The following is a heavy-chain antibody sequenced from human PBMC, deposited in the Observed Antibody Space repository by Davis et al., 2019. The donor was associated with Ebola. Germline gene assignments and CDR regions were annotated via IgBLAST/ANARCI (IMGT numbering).Heavy chain of an antibody. Sequence: PGGSLRLSCSASGFTFSTFGMFWVRQAPGKGLEWVSTINGGDTYYAESVKGRFIISRDIFKSTLYLQMNSLRAEDTAVYYCARGGYQFEYWGQGTLVTVSS. CDR1: GFTFSTFG. V-gene: IGHV3-NL1*01. CDR2: INGGDT. CDR3: ARGGYQFEY. D-gene: IGHD3-16*02. J-gene: IGHJ4*02.